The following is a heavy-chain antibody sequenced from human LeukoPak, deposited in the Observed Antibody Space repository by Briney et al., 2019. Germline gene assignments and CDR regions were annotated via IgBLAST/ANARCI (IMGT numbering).Heavy chain of an antibody. CDR3: ARDRQLELRGLYYYYGMDV. CDR1: GFTVSSNY. Sequence: GGSLRLSCAASGFTVSSNYMSWVRQAPGKGLEWVSVIYSSGSTYYADSVKGRFTISRDNSKNTLYLQMNSLRAEDTAVYYCARDRQLELRGLYYYYGMDVWGQGTTVTVSS. D-gene: IGHD1-7*01. CDR2: IYSSGST. V-gene: IGHV3-53*01. J-gene: IGHJ6*02.